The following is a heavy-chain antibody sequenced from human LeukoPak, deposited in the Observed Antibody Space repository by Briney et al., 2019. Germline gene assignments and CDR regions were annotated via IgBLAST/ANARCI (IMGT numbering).Heavy chain of an antibody. J-gene: IGHJ3*01. CDR3: ATFRFLGT. CDR2: ISATGFTT. V-gene: IGHV3-23*01. D-gene: IGHD3-3*01. Sequence: GGSLRLSCAASGFTFSSHTMSWVRQAPGKGLEWISVISATGFTTYHTDSVKGRFTISRDNVKNSLYLQMNSLRAEDTAIYYCATFRFLGTWGQGTMVTVSP. CDR1: GFTFSSHT.